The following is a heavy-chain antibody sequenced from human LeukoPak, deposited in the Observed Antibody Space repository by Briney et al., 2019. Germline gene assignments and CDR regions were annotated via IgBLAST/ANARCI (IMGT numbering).Heavy chain of an antibody. Sequence: PGGSLRLSCAASGFTFSSYGMHWVRQAPGKGLEWVAVIWYDGSNKYYADSVKGRFTISRDNSKNTLYLQMNSLRAEDTAVYYCARSGDYYGSGDYYYYYGMDVWGQGTTVTVSS. V-gene: IGHV3-33*01. CDR3: ARSGDYYGSGDYYYYYGMDV. CDR1: GFTFSSYG. D-gene: IGHD3-10*01. J-gene: IGHJ6*02. CDR2: IWYDGSNK.